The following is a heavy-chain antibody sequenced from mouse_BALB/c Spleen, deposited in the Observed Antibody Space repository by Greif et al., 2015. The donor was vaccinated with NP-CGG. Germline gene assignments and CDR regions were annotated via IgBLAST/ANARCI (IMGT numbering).Heavy chain of an antibody. CDR3: ASYYYGSSQFAY. CDR1: GFNIKDTY. V-gene: IGHV14-3*02. CDR2: IDPANGNT. D-gene: IGHD1-1*01. Sequence: VQLKESEAELVKPGASVKLSCTASGFNIKDTYMHWVKQRPEQGLEWIGRIDPANGNTKYDPKFQGKATITADTSSNTAYLQLSSLTSEDTAVYYCASYYYGSSQFAYWGQGTLVTVSA. J-gene: IGHJ3*01.